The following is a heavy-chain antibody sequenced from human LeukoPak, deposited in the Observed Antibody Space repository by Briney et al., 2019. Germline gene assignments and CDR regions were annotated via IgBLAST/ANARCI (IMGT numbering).Heavy chain of an antibody. Sequence: PGGSLRLSCSASGFTFSIYNMNWVRQTPGKGLEWVSSISGSSSYIYYADSVKGRFTISRDNAKRSLYLQMNSLRAEDTAVYYCAREYDVAVAGIRYFDYWGRGTLVTVSS. V-gene: IGHV3-21*01. D-gene: IGHD6-19*01. CDR3: AREYDVAVAGIRYFDY. CDR1: GFTFSIYN. CDR2: ISGSSSYI. J-gene: IGHJ4*02.